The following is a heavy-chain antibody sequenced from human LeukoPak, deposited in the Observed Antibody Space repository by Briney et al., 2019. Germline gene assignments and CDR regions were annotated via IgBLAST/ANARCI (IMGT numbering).Heavy chain of an antibody. CDR1: GGSISSYY. V-gene: IGHV4-59*01. CDR2: IYYSGST. CDR3: ARGSLYFQH. Sequence: PSETLSLTCTVSGGSISSYYWSWIRQPPGKGLEWIGHIYYSGSTNYNPSLKSRVTISVDTSENQFSLKLSSVTAADTAVFYCARGSLYFQHWGQGTLVTVSS. J-gene: IGHJ1*01.